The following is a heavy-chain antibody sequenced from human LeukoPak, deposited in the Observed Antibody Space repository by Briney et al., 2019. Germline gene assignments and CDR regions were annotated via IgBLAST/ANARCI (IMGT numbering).Heavy chain of an antibody. Sequence: PSETLSLTCTVSGGSISSGDYYWGWIRQPPGKGLEWIGYIYYSGTTYYNPSLKSRVTISVDTSKNQFSLKLSSVTAADTAVYHCARGYSSGQIDYWGQGTLVTVSS. CDR2: IYYSGTT. D-gene: IGHD6-19*01. J-gene: IGHJ4*02. CDR1: GGSISSGDYY. V-gene: IGHV4-30-4*02. CDR3: ARGYSSGQIDY.